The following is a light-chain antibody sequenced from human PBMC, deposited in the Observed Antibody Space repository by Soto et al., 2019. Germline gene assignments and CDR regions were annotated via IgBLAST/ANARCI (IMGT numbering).Light chain of an antibody. Sequence: DSLMTQSTDSLAVSLGARATINCKSSQNVLYNPNHKNYLAWYQQKPGQPPKLLVYWASTRESGVPDRFSGSGSVTDFNLTISSLQAVDVALYYCQQYYATPRTVGQGTKVDTK. CDR1: QNVLYNPNHKNY. J-gene: IGKJ1*01. V-gene: IGKV4-1*01. CDR2: WAS. CDR3: QQYYATPRT.